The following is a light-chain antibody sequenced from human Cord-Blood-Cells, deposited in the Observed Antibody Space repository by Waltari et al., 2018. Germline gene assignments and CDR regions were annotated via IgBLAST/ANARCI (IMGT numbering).Light chain of an antibody. J-gene: IGLJ3*02. Sequence: QSALTQPASVSGSPGQSITLSCTGTSSAVGGYNYVSWYQQHPGKAPKLMIYEVSNRPSGVSNRFSGSKSGNTASLTISGLQAEDEADYYCSSYTSSSTLLFGGGTKLTVL. V-gene: IGLV2-14*01. CDR1: SSAVGGYNY. CDR3: SSYTSSSTLL. CDR2: EVS.